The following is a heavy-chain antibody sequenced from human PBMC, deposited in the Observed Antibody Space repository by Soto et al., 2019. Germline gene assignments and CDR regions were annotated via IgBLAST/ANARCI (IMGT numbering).Heavy chain of an antibody. CDR2: ISAYNGNT. Sequence: ASVKVSCKASGYTFTSYGISWVRQAPGQGPEWMGWISAYNGNTNYAQKLQGRVTMTTDTSTSTAYMELRSLRSDDTAVYYCARDGYYDSSGYYLAYWGQGTLVTVSS. CDR3: ARDGYYDSSGYYLAY. CDR1: GYTFTSYG. D-gene: IGHD3-22*01. V-gene: IGHV1-18*01. J-gene: IGHJ4*02.